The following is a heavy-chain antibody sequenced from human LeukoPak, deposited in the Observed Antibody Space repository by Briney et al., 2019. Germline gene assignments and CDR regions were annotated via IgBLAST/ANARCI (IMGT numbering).Heavy chain of an antibody. CDR2: LYTSGST. J-gene: IGHJ1*01. D-gene: IGHD4-23*01. CDR3: AGDDGGNSKYFHS. Sequence: PSETLSLTCTGSGGSMNNYYWSWIRQPAGKGLEWLGRLYTSGSTTYNPSLKSRATMSVDTSKNQFSLKLSSVTAADTALYYCAGDDGGNSKYFHSWCQDTLVTVSS. CDR1: GGSMNNYY. V-gene: IGHV4-4*07.